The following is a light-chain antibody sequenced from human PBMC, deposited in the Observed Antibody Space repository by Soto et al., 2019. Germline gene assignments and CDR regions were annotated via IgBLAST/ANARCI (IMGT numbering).Light chain of an antibody. Sequence: DIQMTQSPSSLSASVGDRVTITCRASQSINRFLNWYQQKPGKAPKLLIYAASSLQSGVPSRFSGSGSGTDFTLTISSLQPEDFATYYCQQANSFPLTFGGGTKVDIK. V-gene: IGKV1-39*01. CDR3: QQANSFPLT. CDR2: AAS. CDR1: QSINRF. J-gene: IGKJ4*01.